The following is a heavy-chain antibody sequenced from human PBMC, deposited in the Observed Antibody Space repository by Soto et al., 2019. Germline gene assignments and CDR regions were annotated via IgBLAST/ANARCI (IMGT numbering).Heavy chain of an antibody. CDR3: ARAAYYDFWSGFKGQNWFDP. J-gene: IGHJ5*02. Sequence: QVQLQESGPGLVKPSQTLSLTCTVSGGSISSGGYYWSWIRQHPGKGLEWIGYIYYSGSTYYNPSLKSRLTISVDTSKNQFSLKLSSVTAADTAVYYCARAAYYDFWSGFKGQNWFDPWGQGTLVTVSS. V-gene: IGHV4-31*03. CDR2: IYYSGST. D-gene: IGHD3-3*01. CDR1: GGSISSGGYY.